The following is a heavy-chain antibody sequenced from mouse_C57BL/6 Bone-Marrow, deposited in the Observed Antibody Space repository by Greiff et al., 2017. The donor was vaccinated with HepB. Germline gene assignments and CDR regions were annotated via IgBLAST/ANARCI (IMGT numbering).Heavy chain of an antibody. V-gene: IGHV14-4*01. CDR2: IDPEYGDT. CDR1: GFNIKDDY. Sequence: EVQVVESGAELVRPGASVKLSCTASGFNIKDDYMHWVKQRPEQGLEWIGWIDPEYGDTEYASKFQGTSTITADTSSNTAYLQLSGRTSEDTAVYYSTTGDAMDYWGKGTSVTVSS. CDR3: TTGDAMDY. J-gene: IGHJ4*01.